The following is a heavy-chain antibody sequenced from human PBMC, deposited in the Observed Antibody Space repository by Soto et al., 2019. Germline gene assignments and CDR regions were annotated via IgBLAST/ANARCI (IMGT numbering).Heavy chain of an antibody. V-gene: IGHV4-59*01. CDR1: GGSISNYY. Sequence: SETLSLTCTVSGGSISNYYWSWIRQPPGNELEWIAYIYYNGITNYNPSLKSRVTISVDTSKNQFSLTLTSVTAADTAVYYCARGRRYYYDNTGPFYFEHWGQGTLVTV. CDR3: ARGRRYYYDNTGPFYFEH. CDR2: IYYNGIT. D-gene: IGHD3-22*01. J-gene: IGHJ4*02.